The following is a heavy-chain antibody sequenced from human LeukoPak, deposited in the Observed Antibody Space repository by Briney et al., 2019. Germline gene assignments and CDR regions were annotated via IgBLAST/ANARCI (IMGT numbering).Heavy chain of an antibody. V-gene: IGHV1-2*02. CDR2: INPNSGGT. D-gene: IGHD6-13*01. Sequence: ASVKVSCKASVYTFTGYYMHWVRQAPGQGLEWMGWINPNSGGTNYAQKFQGRVTMTRDTSISTAHMELSRLRSDDTAVYYCARDIEQLGNYYFDYWGQGTLVTVSS. J-gene: IGHJ4*02. CDR3: ARDIEQLGNYYFDY. CDR1: VYTFTGYY.